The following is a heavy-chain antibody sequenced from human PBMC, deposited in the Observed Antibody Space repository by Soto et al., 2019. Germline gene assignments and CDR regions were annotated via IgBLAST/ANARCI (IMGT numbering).Heavy chain of an antibody. Sequence: GGSLRLSCAASGLAFSNYAFHWVRQAPGKGLEWVAVISYDGSNKYYADSMRGRFTISRDNSRNTLYLQMNTLRPEDTAIYYCAKDRERAARPADDAFEIWGQGTMVTVSS. CDR3: AKDRERAARPADDAFEI. V-gene: IGHV3-30-3*01. D-gene: IGHD6-6*01. CDR1: GLAFSNYA. J-gene: IGHJ3*02. CDR2: ISYDGSNK.